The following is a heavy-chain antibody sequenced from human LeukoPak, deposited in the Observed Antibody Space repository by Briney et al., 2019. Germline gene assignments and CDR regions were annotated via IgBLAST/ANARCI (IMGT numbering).Heavy chain of an antibody. CDR2: LSSGGTT. V-gene: IGHV4-39*07. J-gene: IGHJ6*02. CDR1: GDSISSSNYF. D-gene: IGHD6-19*01. Sequence: SETLSLTCTVSGDSISSSNYFWGWIRQPPGKGLDWIVSLSSGGTTYYNGSLKSRVTVSVDTSKNQFSLKLSSVTAADTAVYYCARGPGTVAGHYYYYGMDVWGQGTTVTVSS. CDR3: ARGPGTVAGHYYYYGMDV.